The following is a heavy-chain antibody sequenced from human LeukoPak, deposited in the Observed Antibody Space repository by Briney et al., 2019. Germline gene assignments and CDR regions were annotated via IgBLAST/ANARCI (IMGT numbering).Heavy chain of an antibody. J-gene: IGHJ4*02. CDR1: GFSLTTSGVG. Sequence: SGPTLVNPTQTLTLTCTFSGFSLTTSGVGVGWIRQPPGKALEWLAVNYWNDDKRYSPSLKSRLTIIKDTSKNQVVLTMTNVDPVDEATYYCVHVDRTISWSRFEYWGQGPWSPSPQ. D-gene: IGHD6-13*01. CDR2: NYWNDDK. CDR3: VHVDRTISWSRFEY. V-gene: IGHV2-5*01.